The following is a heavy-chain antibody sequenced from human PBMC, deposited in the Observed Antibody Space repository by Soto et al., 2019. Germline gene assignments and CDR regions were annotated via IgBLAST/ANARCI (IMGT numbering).Heavy chain of an antibody. D-gene: IGHD2-15*01. V-gene: IGHV1-69*01. CDR1: GGTFSSYA. Sequence: QVQLVQAGAEVKKPGSSVKVSCKAPGGTFSSYAISWVRQAPGQGLEWMGGIIPIFGTAKYAQKFQGRVTISADESTSTGYVELSSLRSEDTAVYYCARSQGGSSSLDIYYYYYYGMDVWGQGTTVNVSS. CDR2: IIPIFGTA. J-gene: IGHJ6*02. CDR3: ARSQGGSSSLDIYYYYYYGMDV.